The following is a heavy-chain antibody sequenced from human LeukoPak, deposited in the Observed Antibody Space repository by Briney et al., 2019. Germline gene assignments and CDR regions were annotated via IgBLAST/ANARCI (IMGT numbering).Heavy chain of an antibody. J-gene: IGHJ4*02. V-gene: IGHV1-69*04. CDR2: IVPILGTA. CDR1: GGTFSTYA. Sequence: EASVKVSCKASGGTFSTYAISWVRQAPGQGLEWVGRIVPILGTANYAQNFQARVTITADRSTTTAYMELSSLRSEDTAVYYCARVPQGSSWPYYFDYWGQGTLVTVSS. CDR3: ARVPQGSSWPYYFDY. D-gene: IGHD6-13*01.